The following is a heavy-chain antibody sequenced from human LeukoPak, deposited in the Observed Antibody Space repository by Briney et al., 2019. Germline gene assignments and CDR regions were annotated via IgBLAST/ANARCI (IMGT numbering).Heavy chain of an antibody. J-gene: IGHJ4*02. D-gene: IGHD2-15*01. CDR3: ARGYCSGGSCYWSSFDY. CDR1: GGTFISYA. Sequence: ASVKVSCKASGGTFISYAISWVRQAPGQGLEWMGGIIPIFGTANYAQKFQGRVTITADESTSTAYMELSSLRSEDTAVYYCARGYCSGGSCYWSSFDYWGQGTLVTVSS. CDR2: IIPIFGTA. V-gene: IGHV1-69*13.